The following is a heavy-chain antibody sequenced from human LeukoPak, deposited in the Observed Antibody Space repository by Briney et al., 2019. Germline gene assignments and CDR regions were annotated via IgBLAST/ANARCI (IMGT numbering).Heavy chain of an antibody. Sequence: PGRSLILSCAASGFIFSTYDMHWVRQAPGKGLEWVAVMSREGGIAYHADSVKGRFTISRDNSKNTLYLQMNSLRADDTAVYYCARHFTTGSIAHWGQGNLVTVSS. CDR2: MSREGGIA. J-gene: IGHJ4*02. D-gene: IGHD3-9*01. CDR1: GFIFSTYD. CDR3: ARHFTTGSIAH. V-gene: IGHV3-30-3*01.